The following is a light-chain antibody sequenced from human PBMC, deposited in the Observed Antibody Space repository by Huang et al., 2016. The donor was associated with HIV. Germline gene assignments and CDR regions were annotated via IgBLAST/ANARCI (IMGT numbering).Light chain of an antibody. V-gene: IGKV3-20*01. CDR1: QTISNRY. J-gene: IGKJ1*01. CDR2: GAS. CDR3: QQYGSSPGT. Sequence: EIVLTQSPGTLSLSPGESATLSCRASQTISNRYLAWYRQKPGHAPMLLIYGASSRASGIPDRCSGSGSGTDFTLTISRLEPEDFAVYFCQQYGSSPGTFGQGTKVEIK.